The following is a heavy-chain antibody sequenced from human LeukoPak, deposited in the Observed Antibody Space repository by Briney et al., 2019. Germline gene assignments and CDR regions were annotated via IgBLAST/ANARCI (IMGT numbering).Heavy chain of an antibody. V-gene: IGHV7-4-1*02. D-gene: IGHD3-22*01. Sequence: GASVKVSCKASGYTFTSYAMNWVRQAPGQGLEWMGWINTNTGNPTYAQGFTGRFVFSLDTSVSTAYLQISSLKAEGTAVYYCARDLPSITMIVVASDAFDIWGQGTMVTVSS. J-gene: IGHJ3*02. CDR1: GYTFTSYA. CDR2: INTNTGNP. CDR3: ARDLPSITMIVVASDAFDI.